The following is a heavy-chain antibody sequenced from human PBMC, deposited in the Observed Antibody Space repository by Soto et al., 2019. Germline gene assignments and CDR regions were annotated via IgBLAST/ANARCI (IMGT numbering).Heavy chain of an antibody. CDR3: SKAMIGSYDSDAFDV. J-gene: IGHJ3*01. D-gene: IGHD3-22*01. V-gene: IGHV3-30*18. Sequence: AGGSMRLSCASSPFSCSRYGIHWVRQAPGKGLEWVAVISYDESTTFYADSVKGRFTISRDNSTNTPFLQMNSLRPEDTAVYYCSKAMIGSYDSDAFDVWGQGTMVTVSS. CDR1: PFSCSRYG. CDR2: ISYDESTT.